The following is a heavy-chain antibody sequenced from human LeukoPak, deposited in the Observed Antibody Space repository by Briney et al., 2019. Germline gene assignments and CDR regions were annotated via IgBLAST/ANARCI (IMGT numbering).Heavy chain of an antibody. Sequence: ASVKVSCKASGYTFTSYGISWVRQAPGQGLEWMGWISAYNGNTNYAQKLQGRVTMTTDTSTSTACMELRSLRSDDTAVYYCARGGDGFSSSWYYFDYWGQGTLVTVSS. V-gene: IGHV1-18*01. CDR1: GYTFTSYG. D-gene: IGHD6-13*01. CDR3: ARGGDGFSSSWYYFDY. CDR2: ISAYNGNT. J-gene: IGHJ4*02.